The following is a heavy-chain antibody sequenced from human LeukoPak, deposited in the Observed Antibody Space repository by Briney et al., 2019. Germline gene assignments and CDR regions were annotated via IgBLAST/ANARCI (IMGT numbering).Heavy chain of an antibody. J-gene: IGHJ6*02. CDR2: IYTGGST. V-gene: IGHV3-66*01. CDR3: ARTLNYYYYAMDV. CDR1: GFTVSSDY. Sequence: PGGSLRLSCAASGFTVSSDYMSWVRQAPGKGLEWVSVIYTGGSTYYADSVKGRFIISRDNSKNTVHLQMNSLRVEDTAVYYCARTLNYYYYAMDVWGQGTTVTVSS.